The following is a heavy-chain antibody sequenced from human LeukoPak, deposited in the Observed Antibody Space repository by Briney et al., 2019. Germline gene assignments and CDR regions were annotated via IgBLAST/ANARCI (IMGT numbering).Heavy chain of an antibody. Sequence: PSQTLSLTCAVSGGSISSGGYSWSWIRQPPGKGLEWIGYIYHSGSTYYNPSLKSRVTISVDRSKNQFSLKLSSVTAADTAVYYCARDTKFRPLDYWGQGTLVTVSS. CDR1: GGSISSGGYS. J-gene: IGHJ4*02. CDR2: IYHSGST. D-gene: IGHD3-3*01. V-gene: IGHV4-30-2*01. CDR3: ARDTKFRPLDY.